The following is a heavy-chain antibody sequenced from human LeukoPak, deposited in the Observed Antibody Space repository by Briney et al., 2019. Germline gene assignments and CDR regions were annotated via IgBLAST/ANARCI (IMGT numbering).Heavy chain of an antibody. CDR1: GGSFSGYF. CDR2: INYSGST. Sequence: PSETLSLTCAVYGGSFSGYFWSWIRQTPGKGLEWIWEINYSGSTDYNPSLESRVTISVDTSKNQFSLKVRSLTAADTAVYYCARSPGTMVRGITRSFFDYWGRGTLATVSS. V-gene: IGHV4-34*01. D-gene: IGHD3-10*01. J-gene: IGHJ4*02. CDR3: ARSPGTMVRGITRSFFDY.